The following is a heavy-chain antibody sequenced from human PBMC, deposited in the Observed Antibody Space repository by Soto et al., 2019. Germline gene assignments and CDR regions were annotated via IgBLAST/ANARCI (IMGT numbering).Heavy chain of an antibody. J-gene: IGHJ3*02. CDR3: ARGGGVGVAGSAAFDM. CDR1: GYPVTAYY. V-gene: IGHV1-2*02. Sequence: QLHLVQSGAVVKKPGASVTVSCSASGYPVTAYYMHWVRQAPGRGLEWMGGINPATGAAKYTQTFQGRGTMTRDTSTSTVVMELGGLTSEDTAVFYCARGGGVGVAGSAAFDMWGQGTLVTVSS. CDR2: INPATGAA. D-gene: IGHD3-3*01.